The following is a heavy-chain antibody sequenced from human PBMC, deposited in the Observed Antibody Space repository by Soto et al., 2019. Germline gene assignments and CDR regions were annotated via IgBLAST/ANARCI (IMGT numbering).Heavy chain of an antibody. J-gene: IGHJ5*02. CDR2: ISGSGFKK. CDR3: AKNQGVELVPLATVDWFDP. CDR1: GFIFENFG. Sequence: GGSLRLSCAASGFIFENFGMSWVRQAPGKGLEWISSISGSGFKKYYADSVKGRFTISRDNSKSTVYLELNNLSAEDTAVYHCAKNQGVELVPLATVDWFDPWGQGSVVTVAS. D-gene: IGHD1-26*01. V-gene: IGHV3-23*01.